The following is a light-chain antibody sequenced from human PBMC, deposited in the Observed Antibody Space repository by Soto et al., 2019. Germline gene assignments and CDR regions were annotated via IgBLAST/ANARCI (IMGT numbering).Light chain of an antibody. CDR2: DAS. Sequence: TLSPASLWLSAGATATRSCRSSQSVRGHLAWYQHKPGQAPRLLIYDASYRATGVPLRFSGSGSGTDFTLTISSLESGDSATYYCQQRSDWPPITFGQGTRLEIK. V-gene: IGKV3-11*01. CDR3: QQRSDWPPIT. J-gene: IGKJ5*01. CDR1: QSVRGH.